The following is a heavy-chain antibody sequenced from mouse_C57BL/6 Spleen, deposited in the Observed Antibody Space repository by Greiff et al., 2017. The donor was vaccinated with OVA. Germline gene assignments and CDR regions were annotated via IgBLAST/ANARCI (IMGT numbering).Heavy chain of an antibody. CDR1: GYSITSGYY. D-gene: IGHD1-1*01. CDR2: ISYDGSN. Sequence: DVKLQESGPGLVKPSQSLSLTCSVTGYSITSGYYWNWIRQFPGNKMEWMGYISYDGSNNYDPSLKNRISITRDTSKNQFFLKLNSVTTEDTATYYCARDGSSYGGYAMDYWGQGTSVTVSS. J-gene: IGHJ4*01. CDR3: ARDGSSYGGYAMDY. V-gene: IGHV3-6*01.